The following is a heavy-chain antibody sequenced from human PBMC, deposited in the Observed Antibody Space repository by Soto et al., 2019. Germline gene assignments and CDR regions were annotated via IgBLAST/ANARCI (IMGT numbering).Heavy chain of an antibody. CDR1: GFNFHVYS. V-gene: IGHV3-48*02. CDR3: ATAFDDNPAY. J-gene: IGHJ1*01. Sequence: GGSLRLSCVASGFNFHVYSMNWVRQAPGKGLEWISYISGGSGDKYYADSVRGRFTISRDNVENSLYLQMNSLRDDDTAVYYCATAFDDNPAYWGQGTLVTVSS. CDR2: ISGGSGDK.